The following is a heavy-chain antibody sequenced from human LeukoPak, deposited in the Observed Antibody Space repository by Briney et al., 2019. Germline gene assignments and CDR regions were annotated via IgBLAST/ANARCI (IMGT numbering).Heavy chain of an antibody. D-gene: IGHD3-22*01. CDR2: IYHSGST. V-gene: IGHV4-30-2*01. J-gene: IGHJ4*02. Sequence: TLSLTCAVSGGSISSGGYSWSWIRQPPGKGLEWIGYIYHSGSTYYNPSLKSRVTISVDRSKNQFSLKLSSVTAADTAVYYCARVYDSSGYSDYFDYWGQGTLVTVSS. CDR3: ARVYDSSGYSDYFDY. CDR1: GGSISSGGYS.